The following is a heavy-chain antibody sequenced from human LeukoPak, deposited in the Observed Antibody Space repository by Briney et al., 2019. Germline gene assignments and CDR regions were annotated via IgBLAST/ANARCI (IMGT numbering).Heavy chain of an antibody. V-gene: IGHV3-30-3*01. Sequence: GGSLRLSCAASGFTFSSYAMHWVRQAPGKGLEWVAVISYDGSNKYYADSVKGRFTISRDNSKNTLYLQMNSLRAEDTAVYYCAKDGAVAGTGTEIDYWGQGTLVTVSS. CDR1: GFTFSSYA. J-gene: IGHJ4*02. CDR3: AKDGAVAGTGTEIDY. CDR2: ISYDGSNK. D-gene: IGHD6-19*01.